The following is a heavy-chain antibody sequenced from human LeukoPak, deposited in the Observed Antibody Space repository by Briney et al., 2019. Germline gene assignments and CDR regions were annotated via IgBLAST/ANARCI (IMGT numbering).Heavy chain of an antibody. D-gene: IGHD6-13*01. CDR2: ISWNSGSI. CDR1: GFTFDDYA. V-gene: IGHV3-9*01. Sequence: GGSLRLSCVASGFTFDDYAMHWVRQAPGKGLEWVSGISWNSGSIGYADSVKGRFTISRDNAKNSLYLQMNSLRAEDTTLYYCAKDRYSSSWYYFDYWGQGTLVTVSS. CDR3: AKDRYSSSWYYFDY. J-gene: IGHJ4*02.